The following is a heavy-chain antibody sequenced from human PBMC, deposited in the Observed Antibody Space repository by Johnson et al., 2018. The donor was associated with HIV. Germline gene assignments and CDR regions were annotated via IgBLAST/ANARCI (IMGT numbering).Heavy chain of an antibody. Sequence: VQLVESGGGLVQPGGSLRLSCAASGFTVSSNYMSWVRQAPGKGLEWVSVIYSGGNTYYADSVKGRFTISRDNSNNTLYLQMSGLSAEDTALYYCARGPLFYYSSGLWAFDIWGQGTMVTVSS. D-gene: IGHD3-10*01. V-gene: IGHV3-66*01. CDR1: GFTVSSNY. CDR2: IYSGGNT. J-gene: IGHJ3*02. CDR3: ARGPLFYYSSGLWAFDI.